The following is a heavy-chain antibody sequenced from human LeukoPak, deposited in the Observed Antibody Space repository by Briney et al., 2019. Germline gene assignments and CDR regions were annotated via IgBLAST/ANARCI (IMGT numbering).Heavy chain of an antibody. CDR3: ARDPKYGDLDY. CDR2: INSDGSST. CDR1: GVAVSGYW. V-gene: IGHV3-74*01. J-gene: IGHJ4*02. Sequence: GGSLRLSCAAFGVAVSGYWMNWVHQAPGKGLVWVARINSDGSSTSHADSVKGRFTISRDNAKNTLYLQMNSLRVDDTAVYYCARDPKYGDLDYWGLGTLVTVSS. D-gene: IGHD4-17*01.